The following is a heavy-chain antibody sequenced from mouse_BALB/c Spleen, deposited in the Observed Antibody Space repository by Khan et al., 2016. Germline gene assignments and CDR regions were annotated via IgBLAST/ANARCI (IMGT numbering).Heavy chain of an antibody. CDR2: IDPANGNT. CDR1: GFNIKDNY. V-gene: IGHV14-3*02. Sequence: VQLKESGAELVKPGASVKLSCTASGFNIKDNYIHWVKQRPEQGLEWIGRIDPANGNTIYDQKFQGKATITAATSSNTAYLQLSSLTSEDTAVYYCASLDYWGQGTILTVSS. CDR3: ASLDY. J-gene: IGHJ2*01.